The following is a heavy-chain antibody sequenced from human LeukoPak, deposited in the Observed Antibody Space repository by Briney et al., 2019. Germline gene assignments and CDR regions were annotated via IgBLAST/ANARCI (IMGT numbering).Heavy chain of an antibody. CDR3: ARGHYDVLAASYKWTPDY. V-gene: IGHV3-21*04. J-gene: IGHJ4*02. Sequence: PGGSLRLSCAASGFTFNTFNMNWVLQAPGKGLEWFSSITSGGDYIYYADSVKGRFTTSRDNAKNSLSLQLNSLRVEDTAVYYCARGHYDVLAASYKWTPDYWGQGTLVTVSS. D-gene: IGHD3-9*01. CDR2: ITSGGDYI. CDR1: GFTFNTFN.